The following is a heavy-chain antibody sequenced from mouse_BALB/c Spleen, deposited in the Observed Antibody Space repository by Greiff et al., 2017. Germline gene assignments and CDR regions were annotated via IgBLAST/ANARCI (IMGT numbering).Heavy chain of an antibody. CDR2: ISDGGSYT. Sequence: EVKLVESGGGLVKPGGSLKLSCAASGFTFSDYYMYWVRQTPEKRLEWVATISDGGSYTYYPDSVKGRFTISRDNAKNNLYLQMSSLKSEDTAMYYCARGRRGVRRNYYAMDYWGQGTSVTVSS. CDR3: ARGRRGVRRNYYAMDY. CDR1: GFTFSDYY. J-gene: IGHJ4*01. D-gene: IGHD2-14*01. V-gene: IGHV5-4*02.